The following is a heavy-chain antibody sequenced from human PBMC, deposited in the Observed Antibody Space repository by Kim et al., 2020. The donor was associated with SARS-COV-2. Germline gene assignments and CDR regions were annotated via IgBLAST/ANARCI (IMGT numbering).Heavy chain of an antibody. Sequence: GGSLRLSCTASGFTFGDYAMSWVRQAPGKGLEWVGFIRSKAYGGTTEYAASVKGRFTISRDDSKSIAYLQMNSLKTEDTAVYYCTREDYSSSWYVSGYYYYGMDVWGQGTTVTVS. D-gene: IGHD6-13*01. CDR3: TREDYSSSWYVSGYYYYGMDV. V-gene: IGHV3-49*04. CDR2: IRSKAYGGTT. J-gene: IGHJ6*02. CDR1: GFTFGDYA.